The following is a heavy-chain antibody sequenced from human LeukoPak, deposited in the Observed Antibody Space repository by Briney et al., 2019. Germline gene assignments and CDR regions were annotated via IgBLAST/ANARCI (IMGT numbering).Heavy chain of an antibody. CDR3: ARDRGNQRGYYYYYMDV. D-gene: IGHD1-14*01. CDR2: ISSSSTI. V-gene: IGHV3-48*04. J-gene: IGHJ6*03. CDR1: GFTFSSYS. Sequence: QTGGSLRLSCAASGFTFSSYSMNWVRQAPGKGLEWVSYISSSSTIYYADSVKGRFTISRDNAKNSLYLQMNSLRAEDTAVYYCARDRGNQRGYYYYYMDVWGKGTTVTVSS.